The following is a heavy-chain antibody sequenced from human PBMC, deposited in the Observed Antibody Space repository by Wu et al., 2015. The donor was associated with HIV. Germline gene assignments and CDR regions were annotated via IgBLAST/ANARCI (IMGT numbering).Heavy chain of an antibody. D-gene: IGHD6-13*01. J-gene: IGHJ6*02. V-gene: IGHV1-18*01. CDR3: ARRNSSLVGTVYQYYGMDV. CDR1: GYTFTTYG. Sequence: QVQMVQSGAEVKKPGASVKVSCKASGYTFTTYGISWVRQAPGQGLEWMGWISAYNGNTKYAQKLQDRVSMTTDTSTSTVYMELRSLRSDDTAIYYCARRNSSLVGTVYQYYGMDVWGQGTTVT. CDR2: ISAYNGNT.